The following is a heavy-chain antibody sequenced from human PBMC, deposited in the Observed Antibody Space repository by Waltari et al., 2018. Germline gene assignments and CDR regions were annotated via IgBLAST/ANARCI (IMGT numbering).Heavy chain of an antibody. Sequence: EVQLVESGGALVQHGGSLNLSCAASGLILIDYAIHWVGQASGKGLEWGVRIRSRCKDYETAYAESAQGRFTISRDDSKNTAYLEMNSLKTDDTAVYYCIRPCEMGIDWGQGTQVTVSS. CDR1: GLILIDYA. D-gene: IGHD7-27*01. J-gene: IGHJ4*02. CDR2: IRSRCKDYET. CDR3: IRPCEMGID. V-gene: IGHV3-73*01.